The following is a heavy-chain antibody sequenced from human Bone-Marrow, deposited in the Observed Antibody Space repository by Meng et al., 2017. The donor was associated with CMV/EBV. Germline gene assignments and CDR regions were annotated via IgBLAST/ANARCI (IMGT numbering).Heavy chain of an antibody. Sequence: GESLKISCAASGFTVSSNYMSWVRQAPGKGLEWVSVIYSGGSTYYADSVKGRFTISRDNSKKSLYLQMDSLRAEDTAIYYCAANDFWIGYYYYYDMDVWGQGTTVTVSS. V-gene: IGHV3-53*01. D-gene: IGHD3/OR15-3a*01. CDR1: GFTVSSNY. J-gene: IGHJ6*02. CDR3: AANDFWIGYYYYYDMDV. CDR2: IYSGGST.